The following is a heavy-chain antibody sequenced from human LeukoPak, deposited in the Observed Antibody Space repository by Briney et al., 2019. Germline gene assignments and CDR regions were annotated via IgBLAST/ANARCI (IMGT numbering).Heavy chain of an antibody. V-gene: IGHV3-30*04. CDR3: ARDQVGYGMDV. CDR1: GFTFSSYA. D-gene: IGHD2-15*01. Sequence: GGSLRLSCAASGFTFSSYAMHWGRQAPGKGLEGVAVISYDGSNKYYADSVKGRFTISRDNSKNPLYLQMNSLRAEDTAVYYCARDQVGYGMDVWGQGTTVTVSS. J-gene: IGHJ6*02. CDR2: ISYDGSNK.